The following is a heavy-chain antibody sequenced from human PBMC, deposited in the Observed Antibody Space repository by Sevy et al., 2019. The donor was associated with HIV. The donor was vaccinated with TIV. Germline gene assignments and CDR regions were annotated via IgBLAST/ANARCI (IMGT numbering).Heavy chain of an antibody. CDR1: GFTISNKY. J-gene: IGHJ5*02. CDR3: ARSLGNYYGSGTYQEDWFDP. V-gene: IGHV3-21*01. Sequence: GGSLRLSCVVSGFTISNKYMSWVRQAPGKGLEWVSSISSSSSYIYYTDSVKGRFSISRDNAKNALFLQMNSLRAEDTAVYYCARSLGNYYGSGTYQEDWFDPWGQGTLVTVSS. D-gene: IGHD3-10*01. CDR2: ISSSSSYI.